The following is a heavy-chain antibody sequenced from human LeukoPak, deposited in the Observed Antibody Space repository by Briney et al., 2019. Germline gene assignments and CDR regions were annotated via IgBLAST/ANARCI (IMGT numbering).Heavy chain of an antibody. V-gene: IGHV4-61*02. Sequence: PSQTLSLTCTVSGGSISSGSYYWSWIRQPAGKGLEWIGRIYTSGSTNYNPSLKSRVTISVDKSKNQFSLKLSSVTAADTAVYYCARDYGDVDTAMVTSSPNAFDIWGQGTMVTVSS. CDR1: GGSISSGSYY. J-gene: IGHJ3*02. CDR2: IYTSGST. D-gene: IGHD5-18*01. CDR3: ARDYGDVDTAMVTSSPNAFDI.